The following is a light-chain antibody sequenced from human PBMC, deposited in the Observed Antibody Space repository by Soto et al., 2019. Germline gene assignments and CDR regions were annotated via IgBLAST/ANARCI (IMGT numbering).Light chain of an antibody. J-gene: IGKJ2*01. CDR2: AAS. CDR1: QTISTY. V-gene: IGKV1-39*01. CDR3: QQSHGLPYT. Sequence: DIQMTQSPSSLSASVGDRVTITCRASQTISTYLNWYQQKPGKAPKLLIYAASTLQSGVPSRFSGSGSGTDFNLTISGLQTEDFATYYCQQSHGLPYTFGQGTKLEIK.